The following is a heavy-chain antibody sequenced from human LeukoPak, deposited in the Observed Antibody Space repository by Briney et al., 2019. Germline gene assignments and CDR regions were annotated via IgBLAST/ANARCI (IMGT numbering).Heavy chain of an antibody. J-gene: IGHJ4*02. CDR2: IYYSGSA. V-gene: IGHV4-59*01. CDR1: GGSISSYY. CDR3: ARSGDYGDPFDY. D-gene: IGHD4-17*01. Sequence: SETLSLTCTVSGGSISSYYWSWIRQPPGKGLEWIGYIYYSGSANYNPSLKSRVTISVDTSKNQFSLKLSSVTAADTAVYYCARSGDYGDPFDYWGQGTLVTVSS.